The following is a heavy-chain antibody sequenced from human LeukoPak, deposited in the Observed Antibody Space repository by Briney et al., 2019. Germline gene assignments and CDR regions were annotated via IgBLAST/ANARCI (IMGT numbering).Heavy chain of an antibody. CDR2: ISSSSSYI. Sequence: GGSLRLSCTASGFTFSSYSMNWVRQAPGKGLGWVSSISSSSSYIYYADSVKGRFTISRDNAKNSLYLQMNSLRAEDTAVYYCARDIVGTYYDILTGYYPTRDFDYWGQGTLVTVSS. J-gene: IGHJ4*02. CDR3: ARDIVGTYYDILTGYYPTRDFDY. D-gene: IGHD3-9*01. CDR1: GFTFSSYS. V-gene: IGHV3-21*01.